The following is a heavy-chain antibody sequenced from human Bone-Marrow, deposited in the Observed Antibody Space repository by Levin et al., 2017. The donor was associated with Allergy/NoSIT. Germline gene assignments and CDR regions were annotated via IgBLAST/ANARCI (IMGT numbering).Heavy chain of an antibody. CDR1: GFTFSSYW. CDR3: ARDFLLRYGYSGSYCCHYYFDY. CDR2: IKQDGSEK. J-gene: IGHJ4*02. V-gene: IGHV3-7*01. D-gene: IGHD1-26*01. Sequence: GGSLRLSCAASGFTFSSYWMSWVRQAPGKGLEWVANIKQDGSEKYYVDSVKGRFTISRDNAKNSLYLQMNSLRAEDTAVYYCARDFLLRYGYSGSYCCHYYFDYWGQGTLVTVSS.